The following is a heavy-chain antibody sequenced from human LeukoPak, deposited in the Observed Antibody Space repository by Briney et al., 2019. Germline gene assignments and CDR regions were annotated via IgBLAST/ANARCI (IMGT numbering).Heavy chain of an antibody. D-gene: IGHD5-24*01. CDR3: ARDQGMATIQVYY. CDR1: GFTFSSYA. J-gene: IGHJ4*02. Sequence: PGGSLRLSCAASGFTFSSYAMHWVRQAPGKGLEWVAVISYDGSNKYYADSVKGRFTISRDNSKNTLYLQVNSLRAEDTAVYYCARDQGMATIQVYYWGQGTLVTVSS. V-gene: IGHV3-30*04. CDR2: ISYDGSNK.